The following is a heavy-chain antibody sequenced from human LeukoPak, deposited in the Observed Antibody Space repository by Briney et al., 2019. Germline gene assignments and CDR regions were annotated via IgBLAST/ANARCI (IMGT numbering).Heavy chain of an antibody. J-gene: IGHJ4*02. V-gene: IGHV3-11*04. D-gene: IGHD6-13*01. CDR2: ISSGGSTI. CDR3: AREVAVGIGAYNY. CDR1: GFTFSDYY. Sequence: AGGSLRLSCAVSGFTFSDYYMSWIRQAPGKGLEWVSYISSGGSTISHADSVKGRFTISRDNAENSLYLQMNSLRAEDTAVYYCAREVAVGIGAYNYWGQGTLVTVSS.